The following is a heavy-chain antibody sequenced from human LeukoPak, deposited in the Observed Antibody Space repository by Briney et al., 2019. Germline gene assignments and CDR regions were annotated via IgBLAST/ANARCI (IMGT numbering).Heavy chain of an antibody. CDR2: IFYSGST. CDR3: ARLDFYSTSRFDN. J-gene: IGHJ4*02. V-gene: IGHV4-59*01. D-gene: IGHD2-2*01. Sequence: SETLSLTCTVSGASISTFSWAWIRQPPGKGLECIGYIFYSGSTHYNPSLKSRVTISVDTSKSQFSLKLSSVTAADTAMYYCARLDFYSTSRFDNWGQGTLVTVSS. CDR1: GASISTFS.